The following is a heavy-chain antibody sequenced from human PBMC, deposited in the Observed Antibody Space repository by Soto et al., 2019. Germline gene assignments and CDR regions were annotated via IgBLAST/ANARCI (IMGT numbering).Heavy chain of an antibody. J-gene: IGHJ6*02. D-gene: IGHD2-2*01. CDR3: ARDLCSSTSCSYYYYYAMDV. Sequence: ASVKVSCKASGYTFTSYGISWVRQAPGQGLEWMGWISAYNGNTNYAQKLQGRVNMTRDTSTSTVYMELSSLRSEDTAVYYCARDLCSSTSCSYYYYYAMDVWGQ. CDR1: GYTFTSYG. CDR2: ISAYNGNT. V-gene: IGHV1-18*01.